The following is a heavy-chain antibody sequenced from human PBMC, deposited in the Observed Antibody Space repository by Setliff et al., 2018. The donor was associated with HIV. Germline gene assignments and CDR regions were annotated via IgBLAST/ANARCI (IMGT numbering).Heavy chain of an antibody. CDR1: GGSISSSNCY. CDR3: ARQVSGSSGYYYPLHIHH. D-gene: IGHD3-22*01. V-gene: IGHV4-39*01. Sequence: SETLSLTCTVSGGSISSSNCYWGWIRQPPGKGLEWIGSIYYSGSTLYNPSLKSRVTISVDTSKNQFSLKLNSVTAADTAVYYCARQVSGSSGYYYPLHIHHWGQGTPVTVSS. CDR2: IYYSGST. J-gene: IGHJ1*01.